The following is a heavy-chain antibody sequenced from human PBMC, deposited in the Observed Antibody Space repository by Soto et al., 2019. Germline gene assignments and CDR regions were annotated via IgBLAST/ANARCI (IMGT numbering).Heavy chain of an antibody. Sequence: SETLSLTCSVSIDSIITSSHYWGWIRQPPGKGLEWIGSLYYGGSTYYNPSLRSRLTIAVDASKNQLSLKLTSVTAADTAAYFCARHVIGYSYGVFDYWGQGTLVTVSS. J-gene: IGHJ4*02. CDR2: LYYGGST. CDR3: ARHVIGYSYGVFDY. V-gene: IGHV4-39*01. D-gene: IGHD5-18*01. CDR1: IDSIITSSHY.